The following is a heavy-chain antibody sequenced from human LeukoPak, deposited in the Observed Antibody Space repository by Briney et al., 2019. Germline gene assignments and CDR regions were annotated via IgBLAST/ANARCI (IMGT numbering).Heavy chain of an antibody. V-gene: IGHV1-8*02. CDR1: GYTFTSYG. CDR2: MNPNSGNT. D-gene: IGHD2-2*02. Sequence: ASVKVSCKASGYTFTSYGISWVRQAPGQGLEWMGWMNPNSGNTGYAQKFQGRVTMTRDTSISTAYMELSGLRSDDTAIYYCANIRNDYWGQGTLVTVSS. J-gene: IGHJ4*02. CDR3: ANIRNDY.